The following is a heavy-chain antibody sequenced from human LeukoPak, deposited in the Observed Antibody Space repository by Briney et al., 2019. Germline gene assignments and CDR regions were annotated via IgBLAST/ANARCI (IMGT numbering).Heavy chain of an antibody. CDR2: INHSGST. V-gene: IGHV4-34*01. D-gene: IGHD3-10*01. CDR1: GGSFSGYY. CDR3: ARSYYKVWYFDL. Sequence: SETLSLTCAVYGGSFSGYYWSWIRQPPGKGLEWIGEINHSGSTNYNPSLKSRVTISVDTSKNQFSLKLGSVTAADTAVYYCARSYYKVWYFDLWGRGTLVTVSS. J-gene: IGHJ2*01.